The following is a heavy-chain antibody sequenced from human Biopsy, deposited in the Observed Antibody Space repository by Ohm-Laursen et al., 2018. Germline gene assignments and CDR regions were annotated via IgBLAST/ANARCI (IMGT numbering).Heavy chain of an antibody. V-gene: IGHV3-23*01. J-gene: IGHJ5*02. D-gene: IGHD1/OR15-1a*01. CDR3: AKEVFSAVGTSGFDP. CDR2: VSGSGGRT. CDR1: GFTFSNYA. Sequence: SLRLSCTASGFTFSNYAMSWVCQAPGKGLEWVSGVSGSGGRTYYAESMKGRFTISRDNSKKTVYLQMKSLRAEDTAVYYCAKEVFSAVGTSGFDPWGQGTLVTVSS.